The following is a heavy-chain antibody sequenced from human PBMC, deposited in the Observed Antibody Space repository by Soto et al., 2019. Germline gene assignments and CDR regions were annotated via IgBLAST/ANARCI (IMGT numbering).Heavy chain of an antibody. CDR2: ISWNSGSI. CDR1: GFTFDDYA. Sequence: EVQLVESGGGWVQPGRSLRLSCAASGFTFDDYAMHWVRQAPGKGLEWVSGISWNSGSIGYADSVKGRFTISRDNAKTSMYLQMNSLRAEDTDLYYCAKDIGAAAGTAWDYWGQGTLVTVSS. CDR3: AKDIGAAAGTAWDY. D-gene: IGHD6-13*01. J-gene: IGHJ4*02. V-gene: IGHV3-9*01.